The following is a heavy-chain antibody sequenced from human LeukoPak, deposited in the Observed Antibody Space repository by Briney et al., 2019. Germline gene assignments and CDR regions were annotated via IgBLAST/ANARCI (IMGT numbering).Heavy chain of an antibody. Sequence: GASVKVSCKASGYTFTSYGISWVRQAPGQGLEWMGWISAYNGNTNYVQKVQGRVTMTTDTSTNTAYMELRSLKSDDTAVYYCARDRSGWTYYGYGMDVWGQGTTVTVSS. D-gene: IGHD6-19*01. J-gene: IGHJ6*02. CDR2: ISAYNGNT. CDR1: GYTFTSYG. V-gene: IGHV1-18*01. CDR3: ARDRSGWTYYGYGMDV.